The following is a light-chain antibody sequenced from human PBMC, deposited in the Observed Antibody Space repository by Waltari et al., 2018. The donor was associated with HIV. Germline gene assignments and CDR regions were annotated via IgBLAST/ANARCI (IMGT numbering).Light chain of an antibody. CDR1: RLRNYY. Sequence: SSELTQDPAVSVALGPTVRITCQGDRLRNYYASWYQQKPGQAPVLVIYGKNNRPSGIPDRFSGSSSGNTASLTITGTQAEDEADYYCNSRDSSGYHLVFGGGTRLTVL. J-gene: IGLJ3*02. CDR3: NSRDSSGYHLV. V-gene: IGLV3-19*01. CDR2: GKN.